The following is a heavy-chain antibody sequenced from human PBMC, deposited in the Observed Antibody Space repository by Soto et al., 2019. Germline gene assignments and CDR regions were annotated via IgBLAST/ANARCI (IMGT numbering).Heavy chain of an antibody. CDR3: ARARYSSSSKDGYYYYGMDV. V-gene: IGHV3-13*05. CDR1: GFTFSSYD. Sequence: PGGALRLSCSASGFTFSSYDMHWVRQATGKGLEWVSAIGTAGDPYYPGSVKGRFTISRENAKNSLYLQMNSLRAGDTAVYYCARARYSSSSKDGYYYYGMDVWGQGTTVTVSS. D-gene: IGHD6-6*01. CDR2: IGTAGDP. J-gene: IGHJ6*02.